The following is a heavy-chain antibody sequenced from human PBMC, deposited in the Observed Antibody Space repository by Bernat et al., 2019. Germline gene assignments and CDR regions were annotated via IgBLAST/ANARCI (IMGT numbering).Heavy chain of an antibody. CDR2: INPNTGGT. CDR3: ARVPLTGIVDAFDI. CDR1: GYTFTGNY. V-gene: IGHV1-2*04. Sequence: QVQLVQSGAEVKKPGASVKVSCKVSGYTFTGNYIHWVRQAPGQGLEWMGWINPNTGGTDYAQKFQGWVTMTRDTSISTAYMELSRLTSDDTAVYFCARVPLTGIVDAFDIWGQGTMVTVSS. D-gene: IGHD7-27*01. J-gene: IGHJ3*02.